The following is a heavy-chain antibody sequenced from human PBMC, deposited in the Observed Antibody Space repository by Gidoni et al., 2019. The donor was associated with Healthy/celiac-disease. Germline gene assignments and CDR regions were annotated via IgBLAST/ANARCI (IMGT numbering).Heavy chain of an antibody. CDR1: GGTFSRYA. D-gene: IGHD3-22*01. V-gene: IGHV1-69*04. CDR2: IIPILGIA. CDR3: AIPHRYYYDSSGYMDY. Sequence: QVQLVQSGAEVKKPGSSVKVSCKASGGTFSRYAISWVRQAPGQGLEWMGRIIPILGIANYAQKFQGRVTITADKSTSTAYMELSSLRSEDTAVYYCAIPHRYYYDSSGYMDYWGQGTLVTVSS. J-gene: IGHJ4*02.